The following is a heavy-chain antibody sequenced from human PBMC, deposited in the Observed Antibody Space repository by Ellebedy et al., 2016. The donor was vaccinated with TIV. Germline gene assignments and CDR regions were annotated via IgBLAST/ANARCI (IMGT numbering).Heavy chain of an antibody. D-gene: IGHD6-13*01. V-gene: IGHV1-46*01. CDR2: INASGGCA. Sequence: AASVKVSCKASGNTFTDYYMHWVRQAPGQGLEGMGIINASGGCARYAQSFQGRVTMTRDTSTSTVYMELSSLRSDDTAVVYCAYSRGEGSSWLDLDYWGQGTLVTVSS. CDR3: AYSRGEGSSWLDLDY. CDR1: GNTFTDYY. J-gene: IGHJ4*02.